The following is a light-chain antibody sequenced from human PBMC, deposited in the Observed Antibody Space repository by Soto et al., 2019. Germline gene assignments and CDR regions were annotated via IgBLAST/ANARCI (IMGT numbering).Light chain of an antibody. CDR1: SSDVGGSNY. CDR2: DVS. Sequence: QSVLTQPASVSGSPGQSITISCTGTSSDVGGSNYVSWYQQHSGKAPKLIIFDVSHRPSGFSNRFSGSKSGNTASLTISGLQAEDEADYYCSSYTSSSTYVFGTGTKLTVL. V-gene: IGLV2-14*03. J-gene: IGLJ1*01. CDR3: SSYTSSSTYV.